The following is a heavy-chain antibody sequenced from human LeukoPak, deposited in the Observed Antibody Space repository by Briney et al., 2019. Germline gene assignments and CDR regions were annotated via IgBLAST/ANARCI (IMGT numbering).Heavy chain of an antibody. Sequence: ASVKVSCKASGYTFTGYYMHWVRQAPGQGLEWMGWIAPNSGGTNYAQKFQGRVTMTRDTSISTAYMELSRLISDDTAVYYCARSITSETTHWFDPWGQGTLVTVSS. CDR3: ARSITSETTHWFDP. V-gene: IGHV1-2*02. CDR2: IAPNSGGT. CDR1: GYTFTGYY. J-gene: IGHJ5*02. D-gene: IGHD1-1*01.